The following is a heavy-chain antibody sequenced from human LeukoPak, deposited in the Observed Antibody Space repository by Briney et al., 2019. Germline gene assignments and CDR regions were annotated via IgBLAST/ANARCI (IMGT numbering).Heavy chain of an antibody. CDR3: ARREILAGDYKVFDY. D-gene: IGHD3-9*01. CDR2: ISGSAT. Sequence: GGSLRLSCAASGFTFSSYAMSWVRRAPGKGLEWGSAISGSATFYADAVKGRFTISRDNSQNTLYLQMNSLRAEDTAVYYCARREILAGDYKVFDYWGQGTLVTVSS. CDR1: GFTFSSYA. V-gene: IGHV3-23*01. J-gene: IGHJ4*02.